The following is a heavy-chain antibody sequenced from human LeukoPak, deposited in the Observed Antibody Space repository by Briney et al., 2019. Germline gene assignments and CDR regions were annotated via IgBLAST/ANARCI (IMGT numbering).Heavy chain of an antibody. CDR2: IISDGSSA. V-gene: IGHV3-74*01. J-gene: IGHJ4*02. Sequence: PGGSLRLSCAASGFTFSSYWMHWVRQAPGKGLVWVSRIISDGSSASYADSVKGRFTISRDNAKNTLYLQINSLRAEDTAVYYCVRDSHYLPDYWGQGTLVTVSS. CDR1: GFTFSSYW. D-gene: IGHD3-10*01. CDR3: VRDSHYLPDY.